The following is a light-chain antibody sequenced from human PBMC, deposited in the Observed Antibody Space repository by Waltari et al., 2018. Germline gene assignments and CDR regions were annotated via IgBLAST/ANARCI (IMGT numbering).Light chain of an antibody. CDR3: QQYGSSPRT. J-gene: IGKJ1*01. Sequence: EIVLTQSPGTLSLFPVERATLSGRASQSVSSSYLAWYQQKPGQAPRLLIYDASSRATGIPDRFSGSGSGTDFTLTISRLEPEDFALYYCQQYGSSPRTFGQGTKVEIK. CDR1: QSVSSSY. CDR2: DAS. V-gene: IGKV3-20*01.